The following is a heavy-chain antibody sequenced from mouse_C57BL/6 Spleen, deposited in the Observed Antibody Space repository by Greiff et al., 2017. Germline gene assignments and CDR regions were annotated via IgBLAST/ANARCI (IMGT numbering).Heavy chain of an antibody. CDR3: ARETEEYFDV. CDR1: GFSLTSYG. CDR2: IRRGGST. Sequence: VQLQQSGPGLVQPSPSLSITCTVSGFSLTSYGVHWVRQSPGKGLEWLGVIRRGGSTDYNAAFISRLSTSKDNSKSQVFIKMNSLQSDDTAIYYCARETEEYFDVWGTGTTVTVSS. J-gene: IGHJ1*03. V-gene: IGHV2-2*01.